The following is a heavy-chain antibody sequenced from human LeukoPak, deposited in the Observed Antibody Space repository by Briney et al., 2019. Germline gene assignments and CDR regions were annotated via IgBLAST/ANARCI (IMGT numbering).Heavy chain of an antibody. D-gene: IGHD4-23*01. CDR2: ISYDGSNK. CDR1: GFTFSSYA. V-gene: IGHV3-30-3*01. J-gene: IGHJ4*02. CDR3: ARAGLYGGNDY. Sequence: QPGGSLRLSCAASGFTFSSYAMHWVRQAPGKGLEWVAVISYDGSNKYYADSVKGRSTISRDNSKNTLYLQMNSLRAEDTAVYYCARAGLYGGNDYWGQGTLVTVSS.